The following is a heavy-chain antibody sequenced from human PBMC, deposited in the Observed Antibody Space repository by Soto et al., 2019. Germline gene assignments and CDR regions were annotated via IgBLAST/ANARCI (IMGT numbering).Heavy chain of an antibody. D-gene: IGHD1-26*01. J-gene: IGHJ4*02. Sequence: EVQLLESGGGLVQPGGSLRLSCAASGFTFSTYAMSWVRQAPGKGLEWVSAISGSGSNTYYADSVKGRFTISRDDSKSTLYLQMNSLRDEETAVYYCARDPSHSYYTLFYYFDYWGQGTLVTVSS. CDR2: ISGSGSNT. CDR1: GFTFSTYA. V-gene: IGHV3-23*01. CDR3: ARDPSHSYYTLFYYFDY.